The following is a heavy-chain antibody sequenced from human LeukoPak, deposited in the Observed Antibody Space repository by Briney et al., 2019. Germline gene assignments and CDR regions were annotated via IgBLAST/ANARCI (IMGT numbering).Heavy chain of an antibody. CDR2: IYYSGSI. CDR3: ARGRGNIPFDY. J-gene: IGHJ4*02. D-gene: IGHD2/OR15-2a*01. CDR1: GGSISSSSYY. V-gene: IGHV4-39*07. Sequence: SETLSLTCTVSGGSISSSSYYWGWIRQPPGKGLEWIGSIYYSGSIYYNPPLKSRVTISVDTSKNQFSLKLSSVTAADTAVYYCARGRGNIPFDYWGQGTLVTVSS.